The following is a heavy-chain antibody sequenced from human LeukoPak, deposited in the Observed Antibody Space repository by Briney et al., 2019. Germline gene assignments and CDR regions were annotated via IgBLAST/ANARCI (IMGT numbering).Heavy chain of an antibody. D-gene: IGHD2-15*01. CDR3: ARDLGYCSGDVCYPAWFDP. J-gene: IGHJ5*02. Sequence: GGSLRLSCAASGFTFSSYEMNWARQARGKGLEWVSYISSSGSTIYYADSVKGRFTISRDNAKNSLYLQMNNLRAEDTAVYYCARDLGYCSGDVCYPAWFDPWGQATLVTVSS. CDR2: ISSSGSTI. CDR1: GFTFSSYE. V-gene: IGHV3-48*03.